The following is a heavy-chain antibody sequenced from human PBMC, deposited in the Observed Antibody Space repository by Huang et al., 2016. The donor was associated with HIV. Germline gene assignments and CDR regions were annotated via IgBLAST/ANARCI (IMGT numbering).Heavy chain of an antibody. J-gene: IGHJ2*01. CDR1: GGSINTGRYY. CDR2: LYYTGKR. CDR3: ARNHDFWRGRMFAISYFDV. V-gene: IGHV4-39*01. Sequence: QMRFQESGPGLVKPSGTLSLTCNVSGGSINTGRYYWGWIRQPPGKGLEWVGSLYYTGKRHYDPSLKGRPTMSADTSKNQFSLNLSSVTAADTAIYYCARNHDFWRGRMFAISYFDVWGRGTLVTVAS. D-gene: IGHD3-3*01.